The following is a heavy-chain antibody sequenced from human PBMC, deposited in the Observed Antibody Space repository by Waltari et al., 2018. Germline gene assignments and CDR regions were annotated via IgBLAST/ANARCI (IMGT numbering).Heavy chain of an antibody. CDR3: ARDHGILTGYYPRLNYYYGMDV. CDR1: GGTFSSYA. D-gene: IGHD3-9*01. J-gene: IGHJ6*02. V-gene: IGHV1-69*01. Sequence: QVQLVQSGAEVKKPGSSVKVSCKASGGTFSSYAISWVRQAPGQGLEWMGGIIPSFGTANYAQKFQGRVTITADESTSTAYMELSSLRSEDTAVYYCARDHGILTGYYPRLNYYYGMDVWGQGTTVTVSS. CDR2: IIPSFGTA.